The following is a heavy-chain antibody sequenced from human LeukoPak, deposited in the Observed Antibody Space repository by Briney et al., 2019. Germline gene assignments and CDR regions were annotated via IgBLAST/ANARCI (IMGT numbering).Heavy chain of an antibody. Sequence: GGSLRPSCAASGFTFSSYSMNWVRQAPGKGLEWVSVIYSGGSTYYADSVKGRFTISRDNSKNTLYLQMNSLRAEDTAVYYCARAMSTFGGVRNYFDSWGQGTLVTVSS. CDR3: ARAMSTFGGVRNYFDS. V-gene: IGHV3-53*01. CDR2: IYSGGST. D-gene: IGHD3-16*01. J-gene: IGHJ4*02. CDR1: GFTFSSYS.